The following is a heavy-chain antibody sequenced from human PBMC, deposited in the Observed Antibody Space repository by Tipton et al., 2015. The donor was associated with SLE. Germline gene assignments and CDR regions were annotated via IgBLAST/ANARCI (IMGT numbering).Heavy chain of an antibody. CDR3: ARAEDPRYYYGMDV. J-gene: IGHJ6*02. CDR2: IYYSGST. CDR1: GGSFSGYY. Sequence: TLSLTCAVYGGSFSGYYWSWIRQPPGKGLEWIGYIYYSGSTNYNPSLKSRVIISVDTSNNQFSLKLSSVTAADTAVYYCARAEDPRYYYGMDVWGQGTTVTVPS. V-gene: IGHV4-59*01.